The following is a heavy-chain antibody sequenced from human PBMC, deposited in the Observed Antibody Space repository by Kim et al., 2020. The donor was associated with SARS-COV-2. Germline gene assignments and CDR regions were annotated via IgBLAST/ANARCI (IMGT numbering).Heavy chain of an antibody. D-gene: IGHD3-22*01. CDR3: ARGGWDSSFYGMDV. V-gene: IGHV3-21*01. CDR1: GFTFSSYS. Sequence: GGSLRLSCAASGFTFSSYSMNWVRQAPGKGLEWVSSISSSSSYIYYADSVKGRFTISRDNAKNSLYLQMNSLRAEDTAVYYCARGGWDSSFYGMDVWGQGTTVTVSS. J-gene: IGHJ6*02. CDR2: ISSSSSYI.